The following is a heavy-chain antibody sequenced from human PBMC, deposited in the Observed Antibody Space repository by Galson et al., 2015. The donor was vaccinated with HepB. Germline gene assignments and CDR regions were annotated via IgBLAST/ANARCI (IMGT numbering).Heavy chain of an antibody. Sequence: QSGAEVKKPGESLRISCEGSGYSFTTYWISWVRQMPGKGLEWLGRIDPSDSYTNYSPSFQGHVTISADKSITTAYLQWSSLKASDTAMYYCVRQDYYDSSGSTFDYWGQGTLVTVSS. CDR2: IDPSDSYT. CDR3: VRQDYYDSSGSTFDY. CDR1: GYSFTTYW. V-gene: IGHV5-10-1*01. D-gene: IGHD3-22*01. J-gene: IGHJ4*02.